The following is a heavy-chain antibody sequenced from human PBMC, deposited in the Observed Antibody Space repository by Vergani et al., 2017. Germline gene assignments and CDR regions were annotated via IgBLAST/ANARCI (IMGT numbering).Heavy chain of an antibody. D-gene: IGHD3-16*02. J-gene: IGHJ5*02. CDR3: ARVGYDYVWGSYRYWWFDP. V-gene: IGHV4-4*07. CDR1: GGSISSYY. CDR2: IYTSGST. Sequence: QVQLQESGPGLVQPSETLSLTCTVSGGSISSYYWSWIRQPAGKGLEWIGRIYTSGSTNYNPSLKSRVTMSVDTSKNQFSLKLSSVTAADTAVYYCARVGYDYVWGSYRYWWFDPWGQGTLVTVSS.